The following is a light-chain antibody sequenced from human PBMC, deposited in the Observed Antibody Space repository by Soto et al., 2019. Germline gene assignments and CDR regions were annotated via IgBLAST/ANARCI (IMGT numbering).Light chain of an antibody. Sequence: QSVLTQPRSVSGSPGQSVTISCTGTSSDVGGYKFVSWYQHHPGKAPRLMIYDVNKRPSGVPDRFSASKSGDTASLTISGLQAEDEADYYCAAWDDSLSGYVFGTGTKVTVL. J-gene: IGLJ1*01. CDR1: SSDVGGYKF. V-gene: IGLV2-11*01. CDR2: DVN. CDR3: AAWDDSLSGYV.